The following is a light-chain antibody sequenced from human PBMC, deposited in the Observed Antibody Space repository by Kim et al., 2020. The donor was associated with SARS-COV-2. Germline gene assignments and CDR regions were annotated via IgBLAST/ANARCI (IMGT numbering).Light chain of an antibody. J-gene: IGKJ2*01. CDR1: QGIHTL. V-gene: IGKV1-5*03. CDR3: QHYKSVPYT. Sequence: ASVGDRVSITWLASQGIHTLLAWYQQKPGKAPKLLMYRTATLESGAPSRFSGSGSATEFILTMADLQPDDVATYYCQHYKSVPYTFGQGTKLEI. CDR2: RTA.